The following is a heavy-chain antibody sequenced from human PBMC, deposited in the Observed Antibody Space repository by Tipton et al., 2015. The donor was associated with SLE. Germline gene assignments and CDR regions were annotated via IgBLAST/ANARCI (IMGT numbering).Heavy chain of an antibody. CDR2: IYHSGST. CDR1: VGTFNDYY. V-gene: IGHV4-34*01. J-gene: IGHJ3*01. D-gene: IGHD2-2*01. CDR3: ARPQYQLRHNAFNL. Sequence: TLSLTCLVSVGTFNDYYWAWIRQPPGKGLEWIGSIYHSGSTYYSPSLKSRVTISEDTSKNQFSLRLSSVTAADTALYFCARPQYQLRHNAFNLWGQGTMVTVSS.